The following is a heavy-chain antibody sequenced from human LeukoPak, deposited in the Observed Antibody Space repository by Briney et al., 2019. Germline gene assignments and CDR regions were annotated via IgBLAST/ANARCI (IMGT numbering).Heavy chain of an antibody. J-gene: IGHJ6*03. D-gene: IGHD1-26*01. CDR3: AKFDAEYTGSYSYYYYMDV. CDR2: ISGSGGST. Sequence: GGSLRLSCAASGFTFSSYGMNWVRQAPGKGLEWVSAISGSGGSTYYADSVKGRFTISRDNSKNTLYLQMNSLRAEDTAVYYCAKFDAEYTGSYSYYYYMDVWGKGTTVTISS. CDR1: GFTFSSYG. V-gene: IGHV3-23*01.